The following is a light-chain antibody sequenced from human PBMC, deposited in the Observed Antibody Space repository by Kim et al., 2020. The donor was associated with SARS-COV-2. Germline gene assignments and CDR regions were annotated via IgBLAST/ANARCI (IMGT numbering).Light chain of an antibody. V-gene: IGKV3-11*01. CDR2: DAS. Sequence: EIVLTQSPATLSLSPWERATLSCRASQSVSSYLAWYQQKPGQAPRLLIYDASNRATGIPARFSGSGSGTDFTLTISSLEPEDFAVYYCQQRSTWPTFGQGTKVDIK. J-gene: IGKJ1*01. CDR1: QSVSSY. CDR3: QQRSTWPT.